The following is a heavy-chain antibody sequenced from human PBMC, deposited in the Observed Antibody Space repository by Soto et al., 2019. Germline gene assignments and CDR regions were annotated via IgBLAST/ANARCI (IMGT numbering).Heavy chain of an antibody. V-gene: IGHV2-5*02. D-gene: IGHD2-21*01. Sequence: QITLKESGPTLVKPTQTLTLTCTFSGFSLSTTGVGVGWIRQPPGKALEWLALIYWDDDKRYNPSLKSTLTITNDTSKNQVVLTMTNMDPVYTATYYCVQSRCGGDCLQSYSSHSYYGLDVWGQGTTVTVSS. CDR2: IYWDDDK. CDR1: GFSLSTTGVG. J-gene: IGHJ6*02. CDR3: VQSRCGGDCLQSYSSHSYYGLDV.